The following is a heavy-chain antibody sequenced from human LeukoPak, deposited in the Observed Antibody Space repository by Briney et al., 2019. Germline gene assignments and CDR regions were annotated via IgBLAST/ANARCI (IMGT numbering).Heavy chain of an antibody. CDR2: ISNDGSST. V-gene: IGHV3-74*01. CDR1: GFTFSSHW. CDR3: ARVGSGTTRDY. D-gene: IGHD1-14*01. Sequence: GGSLRLSCAASGFTFSSHWMHWVRQAPGKGLVWVTRISNDGSSTSYADSVKGRFTISRDNARNTLYLQMNSLRAEDTALYYCARVGSGTTRDYWGQGTLVTVSS. J-gene: IGHJ4*02.